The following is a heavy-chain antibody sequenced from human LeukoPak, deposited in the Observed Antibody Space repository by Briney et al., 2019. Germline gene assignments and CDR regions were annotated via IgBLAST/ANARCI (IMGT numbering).Heavy chain of an antibody. Sequence: ASLKVSCKASGYTFTSYVISWVRQAPGQGLESMGWISAYNGNTNYAQKLQGRVTMTTDTSTSTAYMELRSLRSDDTAVYYCAREAARRGVFDYWGQGTLVTVSS. V-gene: IGHV1-18*04. J-gene: IGHJ4*02. CDR3: AREAARRGVFDY. CDR2: ISAYNGNT. D-gene: IGHD3-10*01. CDR1: GYTFTSYV.